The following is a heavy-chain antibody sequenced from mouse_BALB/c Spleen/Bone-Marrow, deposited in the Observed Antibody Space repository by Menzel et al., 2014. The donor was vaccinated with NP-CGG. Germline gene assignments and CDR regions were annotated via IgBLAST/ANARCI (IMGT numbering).Heavy chain of an antibody. V-gene: IGHV5-12-2*01. J-gene: IGHJ4*01. Sequence: EVKVVESGGGLVQPGGSLKLSCAASGFTFSSYTVSWVRQTPEKRLEWVAYISNGGGSTYYPDTVKGRFTISRDSAKNTLYLQMSSLKSEDTAMYYCARQLGLRWAMDYWGQGTSVTVSS. CDR3: ARQLGLRWAMDY. CDR1: GFTFSSYT. D-gene: IGHD3-1*01. CDR2: ISNGGGST.